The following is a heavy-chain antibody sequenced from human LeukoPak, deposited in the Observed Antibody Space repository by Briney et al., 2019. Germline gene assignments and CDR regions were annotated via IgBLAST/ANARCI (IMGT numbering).Heavy chain of an antibody. CDR1: GYTFTSYD. J-gene: IGHJ6*02. D-gene: IGHD3-16*02. V-gene: IGHV1-8*01. Sequence: ASVKVSCKASGYTFTSYDINWVRQATGQGLEWMGWMNPNRGNPGYPHRFQGRLPMTRNTSISTAYLELSSLTSEDTAVYYCARTPITFGGVIVDYGLDVWGQGTTVTVSS. CDR2: MNPNRGNP. CDR3: ARTPITFGGVIVDYGLDV.